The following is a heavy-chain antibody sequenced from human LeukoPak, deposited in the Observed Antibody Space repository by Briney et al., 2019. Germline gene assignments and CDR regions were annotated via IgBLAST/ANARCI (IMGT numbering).Heavy chain of an antibody. CDR1: GYTFTSYY. V-gene: IGHV1-46*01. CDR2: INPSGGYT. J-gene: IGHJ3*02. D-gene: IGHD1-26*01. Sequence: ASVKVSCKASGYTFTSYYMHWVRQAPGQGLEWMGIINPSGGYTSYSQNFQGRVTMTRDMSTSTVYMDLSSLRFEDTAVYYCARASGTYEGGSFDIWGQGTMVIVSS. CDR3: ARASGTYEGGSFDI.